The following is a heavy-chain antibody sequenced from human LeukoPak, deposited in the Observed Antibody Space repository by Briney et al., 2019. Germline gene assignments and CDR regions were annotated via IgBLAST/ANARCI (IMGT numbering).Heavy chain of an antibody. CDR2: VGADAET. D-gene: IGHD3-10*01. V-gene: IGHV3-13*01. CDR3: ARGNWAYYASGIYGMDV. J-gene: IGHJ6*02. Sequence: PGGSLRLSCAASGFTASTYDMHWVRQPAGKGLEWVSTVGADAETYYPGSVRGRFTITRDNAKNTLHLQMNSLRAGDTAVYFCARGNWAYYASGIYGMDVWGQGTTVTVSS. CDR1: GFTASTYD.